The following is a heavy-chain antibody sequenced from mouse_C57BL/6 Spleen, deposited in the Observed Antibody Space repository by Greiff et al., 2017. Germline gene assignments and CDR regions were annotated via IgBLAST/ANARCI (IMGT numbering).Heavy chain of an antibody. Sequence: VKLEESGPGLVAPSQRLSITCTVSGFSLTSYAISWGRQPPGKGLEGLGVIWTGGGTNYNSALKSRLSISKDNSKSQVFLKMNSLQTDDTARYYCARDDDYDDAMDYWGQGTSVTVSS. J-gene: IGHJ4*01. D-gene: IGHD2-4*01. CDR3: ARDDDYDDAMDY. CDR1: GFSLTSYA. V-gene: IGHV2-9-1*01. CDR2: IWTGGGT.